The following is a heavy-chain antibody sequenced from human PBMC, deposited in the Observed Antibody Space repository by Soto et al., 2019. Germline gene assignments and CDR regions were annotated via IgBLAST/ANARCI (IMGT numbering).Heavy chain of an antibody. CDR3: AKDVGCSSTSCPAGMDV. CDR1: GFTFSSYG. D-gene: IGHD2-2*01. Sequence: QVQLVESGGGVVQPGRSLRLSCAASGFTFSSYGMHWVRQAPGKGLEWVAVISYDGSNKYYADSVKGRFTISRDNSKNTLYLQMNSLRAEDTAVHYCAKDVGCSSTSCPAGMDVWGQGTTVTVSS. CDR2: ISYDGSNK. J-gene: IGHJ6*02. V-gene: IGHV3-30*18.